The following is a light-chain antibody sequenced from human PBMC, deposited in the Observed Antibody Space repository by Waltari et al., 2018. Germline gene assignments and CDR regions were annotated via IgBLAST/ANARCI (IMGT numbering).Light chain of an antibody. V-gene: IGKV3-11*01. CDR3: QQRISWPLT. CDR1: HSVSNY. Sequence: EIVLTQSTATLALSPGERAHLSCRASHSVSNYLAWYQQKPGQAPSLLIYDASNRATGIPARFSGGGSGTDFTLTISSLEPEDFAVYYCQQRISWPLTFGGGTKVEIK. J-gene: IGKJ4*01. CDR2: DAS.